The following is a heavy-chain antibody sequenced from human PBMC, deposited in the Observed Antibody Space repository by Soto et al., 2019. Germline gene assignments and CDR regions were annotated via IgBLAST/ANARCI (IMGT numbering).Heavy chain of an antibody. D-gene: IGHD3-22*01. V-gene: IGHV4-59*08. CDR2: IYYTGTT. Sequence: PSETLSLTCTVSGGSISSYYWSWIRQPPGKGLEWIGYIYYTGTTRYNPSIKSRVTISVDSSKNQFSLNLRSVSAADTAVYYCARLGGYYQSLDSWGQGTLVTVSS. J-gene: IGHJ5*01. CDR3: ARLGGYYQSLDS. CDR1: GGSISSYY.